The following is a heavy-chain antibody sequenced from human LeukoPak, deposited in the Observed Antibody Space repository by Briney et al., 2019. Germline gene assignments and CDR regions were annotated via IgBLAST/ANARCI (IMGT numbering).Heavy chain of an antibody. CDR1: GGTFSSYA. D-gene: IGHD3-22*01. CDR3: ARVVHPYDYESSGLTYDAFDI. J-gene: IGHJ3*02. CDR2: INTNTGNP. Sequence: ASVKVSCKASGGTFSSYAISWVRQAPGQGLEWLEWINTNTGNPTYAQGFTGRFVFSLDTSVDTAYLQISSLKAEDTAVYYCARVVHPYDYESSGLTYDAFDIWGQGTMVTVSS. V-gene: IGHV7-4-1*02.